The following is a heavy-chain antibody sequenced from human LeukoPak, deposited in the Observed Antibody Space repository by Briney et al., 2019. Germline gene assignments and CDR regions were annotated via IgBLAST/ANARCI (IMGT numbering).Heavy chain of an antibody. D-gene: IGHD6-19*01. CDR2: IFYSGGT. V-gene: IGHV4-59*04. Sequence: SETLSLTCTISGGSVSDYYWSWIRQSPGKGLEWIGNIFYSGGTYYSPSLTSRVTISLDTSRNQFSLKLNSVTAADTAVYYCARTIAVAAHFDYWGQGTLVTVSS. CDR1: GGSVSDYY. CDR3: ARTIAVAAHFDY. J-gene: IGHJ4*02.